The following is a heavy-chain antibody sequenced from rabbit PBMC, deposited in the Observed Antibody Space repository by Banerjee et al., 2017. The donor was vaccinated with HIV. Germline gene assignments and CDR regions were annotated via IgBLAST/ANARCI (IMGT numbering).Heavy chain of an antibody. V-gene: IGHV1S45*01. CDR2: IYVGSSGST. CDR3: ARGEDGDPSDGYALSL. Sequence: QEQLVESGGGLVTLGGSLKLSCKASGIDFSTYGITWVRQAPGKGLEWIAYIYVGSSGSTYYASWAKGRFTISKTSSTSVTLQITSLTAADSATYFCARGEDGDPSDGYALSLWGQGTLVTVS. D-gene: IGHD6-1*01. CDR1: GIDFSTYG. J-gene: IGHJ6*01.